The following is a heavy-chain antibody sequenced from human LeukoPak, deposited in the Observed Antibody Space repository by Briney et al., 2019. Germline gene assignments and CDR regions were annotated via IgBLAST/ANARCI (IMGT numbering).Heavy chain of an antibody. CDR1: GFTFSSYA. Sequence: PGGSLRLSCAASGFTFSSYAMSWVRQAPGKGLEWVSAISGSGGSTYYADSVKGRFTISRDNSKNTLYLQMNSLRAEDTAVYYCAKDLNLEWLSYYYYYGMDVWGQGTTVTVSS. CDR2: ISGSGGST. J-gene: IGHJ6*02. D-gene: IGHD3-3*01. CDR3: AKDLNLEWLSYYYYYGMDV. V-gene: IGHV3-23*01.